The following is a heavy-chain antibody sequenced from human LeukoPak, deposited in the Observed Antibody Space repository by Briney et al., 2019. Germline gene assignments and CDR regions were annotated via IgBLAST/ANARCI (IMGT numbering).Heavy chain of an antibody. Sequence: PSETLSLTCTVSGGSISSSSYYWGGSRQPPGKGLEWIGSIYYSGSTSYNPSLKSRVTISVDTSKNQFSLKLSSVTAADTAVYYCALGLLLDYWGQGTLVTVSS. V-gene: IGHV4-39*01. CDR3: ALGLLLDY. CDR2: IYYSGST. J-gene: IGHJ4*02. D-gene: IGHD3-22*01. CDR1: GGSISSSSYY.